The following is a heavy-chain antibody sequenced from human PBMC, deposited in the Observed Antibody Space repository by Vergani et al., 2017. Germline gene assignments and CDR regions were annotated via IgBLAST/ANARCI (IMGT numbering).Heavy chain of an antibody. CDR2: INHSGST. CDR1: GGSFSGYY. CDR3: ARGRKDSSSWYRGGFDY. J-gene: IGHJ4*02. D-gene: IGHD6-13*01. V-gene: IGHV4-34*01. Sequence: QVQLQQWGAGLLKPSETLSLTCAVYGGSFSGYYWSWIRQPPGKGLEWIGEINHSGSTNYNPSLKSRVTISVDTSKNQFSLKLSSVTAADTAVYYCARGRKDSSSWYRGGFDYWGQGTLVTVSS.